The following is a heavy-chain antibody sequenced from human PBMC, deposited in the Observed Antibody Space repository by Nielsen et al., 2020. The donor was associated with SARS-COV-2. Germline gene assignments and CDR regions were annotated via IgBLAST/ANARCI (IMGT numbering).Heavy chain of an antibody. D-gene: IGHD3-22*01. Sequence: SVKVSCKASGGTFSSYAISWVRQAPGQGLEWMGRIIPILGIANYAQKFQGRVTITADKSTSTAYMELSSLRSEDTAVYCCARGLDDSSGETWGQGTMVTVSS. CDR2: IIPILGIA. CDR1: GGTFSSYA. J-gene: IGHJ3*01. CDR3: ARGLDDSSGET. V-gene: IGHV1-69*04.